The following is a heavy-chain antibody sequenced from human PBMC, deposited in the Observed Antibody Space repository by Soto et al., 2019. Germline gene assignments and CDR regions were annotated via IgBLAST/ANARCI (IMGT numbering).Heavy chain of an antibody. CDR1: GGTFSSYA. J-gene: IGHJ4*02. CDR2: IIPIFGTA. CDR3: ARGRDSSGYYLLDY. V-gene: IGHV1-69*13. D-gene: IGHD3-22*01. Sequence: SVKVSCKASGGTFSSYAISWVRQAPGQGLEWMGGIIPIFGTANYAQKFQGRVTITADESTSTAYMELSSLRSEETAVYYCARGRDSSGYYLLDYSSQGTFVIGS.